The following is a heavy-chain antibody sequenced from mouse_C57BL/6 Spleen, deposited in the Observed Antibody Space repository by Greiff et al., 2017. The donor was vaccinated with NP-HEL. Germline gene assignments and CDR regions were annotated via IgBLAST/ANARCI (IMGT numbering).Heavy chain of an antibody. CDR2: IRSKSSNYAT. CDR1: GFTFNTYA. CDR3: VINYDYPHYYAMDY. V-gene: IGHV10-3*01. D-gene: IGHD2-4*01. Sequence: EVQLVESGGGLVQPKGSLKLSCAASGFTFNTYAMHWVRQAPGKGLEWVARIRSKSSNYATYYADSVKDRFTISRDDSQSMLYLQMNNLKTEDTAMYYCVINYDYPHYYAMDYWGQGTSVTVSS. J-gene: IGHJ4*01.